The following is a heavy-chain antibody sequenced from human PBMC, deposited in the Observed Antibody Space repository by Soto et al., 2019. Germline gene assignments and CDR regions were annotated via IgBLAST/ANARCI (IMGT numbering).Heavy chain of an antibody. D-gene: IGHD3-3*01. V-gene: IGHV3-30*04. J-gene: IGHJ6*01. Sequence: GGSLRLSCAASGFTFSSYAMHWVRQAPGKGLEWVAVISYDGSNKYYADSVKGRFTISRDNSKNTLYLQMNSLSAEDTAVYYCAREGSGYYGVYYGKEVWGQGTTVTVSS. CDR1: GFTFSSYA. CDR3: AREGSGYYGVYYGKEV. CDR2: ISYDGSNK.